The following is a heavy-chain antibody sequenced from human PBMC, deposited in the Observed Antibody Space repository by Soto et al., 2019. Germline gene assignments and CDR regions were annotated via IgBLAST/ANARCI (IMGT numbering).Heavy chain of an antibody. Sequence: GEFLRLACAASGFSFSNYGMHWVRQAPGKGVEWVAVISYGGSDTYYGDSVKGRFTISRDNSKKTLYLEMNSLRTEDTAVYYCAREAMVRDRGGMDVWGQGITVTVSS. D-gene: IGHD3-10*01. V-gene: IGHV3-30*03. CDR3: AREAMVRDRGGMDV. CDR1: GFSFSNYG. J-gene: IGHJ6*02. CDR2: ISYGGSDT.